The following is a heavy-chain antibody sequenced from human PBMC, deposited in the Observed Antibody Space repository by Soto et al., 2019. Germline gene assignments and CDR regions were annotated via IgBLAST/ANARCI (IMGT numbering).Heavy chain of an antibody. CDR3: ARHTGAGVRGVTPTRYYYYGMDV. J-gene: IGHJ6*02. CDR1: GFTFSSYG. Sequence: QVQPVESGGGVVQPGRSLRLSCAASGFTFSSYGMHWVRQAPGKGLEWVAVIWYDGSNKYYADSVKGRFTISRDNSKNTLYLQMNSLRAEDTAVYYCARHTGAGVRGVTPTRYYYYGMDVWGQGTTVTVSS. D-gene: IGHD3-10*01. CDR2: IWYDGSNK. V-gene: IGHV3-33*01.